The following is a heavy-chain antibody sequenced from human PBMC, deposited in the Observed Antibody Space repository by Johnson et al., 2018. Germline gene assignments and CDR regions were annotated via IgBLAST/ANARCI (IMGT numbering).Heavy chain of an antibody. CDR2: IWYDGSNK. CDR1: GFTFSSYG. CDR3: GRDHMDTAYYYYGMGV. D-gene: IGHD5-18*01. Sequence: QVQLLESGGGVVQPGRSLRLSCAASGFTFSSYGMHWVRQAPGKGLEWVAVIWYDGSNKYYADSVKGRFTISRDKSKNTRYLQMNSLRAEDTAGYYGGRDHMDTAYYYYGMGVWGQGTTVTVSS. V-gene: IGHV3-33*01. J-gene: IGHJ6*02.